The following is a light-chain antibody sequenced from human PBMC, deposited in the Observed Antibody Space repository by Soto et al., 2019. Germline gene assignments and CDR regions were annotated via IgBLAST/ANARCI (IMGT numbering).Light chain of an antibody. V-gene: IGKV1-39*01. CDR1: QAINTY. CDR2: GTS. Sequence: DIPMTQSPSFLSASVGDRVTISCRASQAINTYLNWYQQKPGKAPKLLIYGTSDLQNGVPSRFSGGGSGTDCTLTISSLQPEDFATYYCQQSYSTRLITFGQGTRLEV. J-gene: IGKJ5*01. CDR3: QQSYSTRLIT.